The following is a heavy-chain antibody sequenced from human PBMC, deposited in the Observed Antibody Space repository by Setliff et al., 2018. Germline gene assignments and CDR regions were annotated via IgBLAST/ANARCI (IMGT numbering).Heavy chain of an antibody. CDR2: ISGSGGST. J-gene: IGHJ4*02. Sequence: GGSLRLSCAASGFTFSSYAMSCVRQAPGKGLEWVSAISGSGGSTYYADSVKGRFTISRDNSKNTLYLQMNSLRAEDTAVYYCATVRREFLEWLLSTLAFDYWGQGTLVTVSS. D-gene: IGHD3-3*01. CDR3: ATVRREFLEWLLSTLAFDY. CDR1: GFTFSSYA. V-gene: IGHV3-23*01.